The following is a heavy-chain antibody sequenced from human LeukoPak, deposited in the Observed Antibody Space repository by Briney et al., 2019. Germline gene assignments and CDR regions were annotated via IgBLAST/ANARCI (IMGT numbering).Heavy chain of an antibody. Sequence: PSETLSLTCAVYGGSFSGYYWSWIRQPPGKGLEWIGEINHSGSTNYNPSLKSRVTISVDTSKNQFSLKLSSVTAADTAVYYCARGPKYYYGSGSYYRSGYYYYYMDVWGKGTTVTVSS. CDR1: GGSFSGYY. V-gene: IGHV4-34*01. J-gene: IGHJ6*03. D-gene: IGHD3-10*01. CDR3: ARGPKYYYGSGSYYRSGYYYYYMDV. CDR2: INHSGST.